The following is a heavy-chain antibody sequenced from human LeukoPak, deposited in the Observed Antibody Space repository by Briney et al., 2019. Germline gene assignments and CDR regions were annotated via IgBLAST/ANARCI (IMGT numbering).Heavy chain of an antibody. V-gene: IGHV4-61*02. Sequence: SETLSLTCTVSGGSISSGGYYWSWIRQPAGKGLEWIGRIYTSGSTNYNPSLKRRVSISVDTSKNQFSLKLSSVTAADTAVYYCARDRPGGSSLDYWGQGTLVTVSS. J-gene: IGHJ4*02. D-gene: IGHD6-13*01. CDR1: GGSISSGGYY. CDR2: IYTSGST. CDR3: ARDRPGGSSLDY.